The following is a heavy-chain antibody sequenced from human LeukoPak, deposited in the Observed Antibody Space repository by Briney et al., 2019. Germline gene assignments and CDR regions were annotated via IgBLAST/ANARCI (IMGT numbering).Heavy chain of an antibody. J-gene: IGHJ5*02. CDR2: MSPNSGNT. Sequence: ASVKVSCKASGYTFTSYDINWVRQATGQGLEWMGWMSPNSGNTGYSQKFQGRVTITRDTSASTAYMELSSLRSEDTAVYYCARDRDQYSSGWSRRWFDPWGQGTLVTVSS. CDR1: GYTFTSYD. V-gene: IGHV1-8*03. CDR3: ARDRDQYSSGWSRRWFDP. D-gene: IGHD6-19*01.